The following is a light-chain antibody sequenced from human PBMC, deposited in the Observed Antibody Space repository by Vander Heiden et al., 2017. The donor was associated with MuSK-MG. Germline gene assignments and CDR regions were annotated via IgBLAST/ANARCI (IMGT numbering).Light chain of an antibody. Sequence: DTVMTQSLLPLPVTLGEPASISCRSSQSLLHSNGYNYLDWYQQKPGQSPQLLIYLGSNRASGVPDRFSGSGSGTDFTLKISRVEAEDVGVYYCMQALQTPITFGQGTRLEIK. V-gene: IGKV2-28*01. CDR1: QSLLHSNGYNY. CDR3: MQALQTPIT. CDR2: LGS. J-gene: IGKJ5*01.